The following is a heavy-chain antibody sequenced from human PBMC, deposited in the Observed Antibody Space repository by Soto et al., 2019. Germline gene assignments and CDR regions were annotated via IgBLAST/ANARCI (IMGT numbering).Heavy chain of an antibody. CDR3: ASDGGYYYGMDA. V-gene: IGHV3-30*03. CDR2: ISDDGSNR. J-gene: IGHJ6*02. D-gene: IGHD3-16*01. Sequence: GGSLRLSCAASGFTFSDYGMNWVRQAPGKGLEWVAVISDDGSNRYSAESVKGRFTISRDNSKNTMYLQMNSLRAEDTAVYYCASDGGYYYGMDAWGQGTTVTV. CDR1: GFTFSDYG.